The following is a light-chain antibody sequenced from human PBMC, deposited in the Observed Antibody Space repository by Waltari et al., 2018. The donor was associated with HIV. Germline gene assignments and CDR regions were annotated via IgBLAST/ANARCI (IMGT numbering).Light chain of an antibody. CDR2: CNR. Sequence: QSVLTQPPSVSGAPGQRVTISCTGSSSNIGAQYAVPWYQPVPRTAPKVPLHCNRDRPSGVPYRFPCSKAGTSASLVITGLQAEDEANYYCQSYDSSLSAWVFGGGTKLTVL. J-gene: IGLJ3*02. CDR3: QSYDSSLSAWV. CDR1: SSNIGAQYA. V-gene: IGLV1-40*01.